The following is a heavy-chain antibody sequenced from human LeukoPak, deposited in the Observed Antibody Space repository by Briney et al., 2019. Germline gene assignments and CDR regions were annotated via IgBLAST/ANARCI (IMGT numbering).Heavy chain of an antibody. CDR3: ARGSRRGYCSSTSCSNWFDP. CDR1: GGSISSSSYY. D-gene: IGHD2-2*01. CDR2: INHSGST. V-gene: IGHV4-39*07. J-gene: IGHJ5*02. Sequence: TSETLSLTCTVSGGSISSSSYYWSWIRQPPGKGLEWIGEINHSGSTNYNPSLKSRVTISVDTSKNQFSLKLSSVTAADTAVYYCARGSRRGYCSSTSCSNWFDPWGQGTLVTVSS.